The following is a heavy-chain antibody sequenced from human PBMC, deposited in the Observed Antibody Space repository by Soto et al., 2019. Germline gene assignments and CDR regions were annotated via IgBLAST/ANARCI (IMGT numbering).Heavy chain of an antibody. CDR2: ISYDGSNK. CDR1: GFTFSSYG. D-gene: IGHD2-2*01. Sequence: GGSLRLSXAASGFTFSSYGMHWVRQAPGKGLERVAVISYDGSNKYYADSVKGRFTISRDNSKNTLYLQMNSLRAEDTAVYYCAKDLTDIVVVPAARGYYYYGMDVWGQGTTVTVSS. J-gene: IGHJ6*02. V-gene: IGHV3-30*18. CDR3: AKDLTDIVVVPAARGYYYYGMDV.